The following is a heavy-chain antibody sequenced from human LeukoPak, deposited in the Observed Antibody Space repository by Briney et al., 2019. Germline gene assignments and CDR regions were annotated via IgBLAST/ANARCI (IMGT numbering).Heavy chain of an antibody. V-gene: IGHV1-69*13. CDR1: GGTFSSYA. CDR2: IIPIFGTA. Sequence: TVKVSCKASGGTFSSYAISWVRQAPGQGLEWMGGIIPIFGTANYAQKFQGRVTITADESTSTAYMELSSLRSEDTAVYYCARAPFDYGDYYNYFDYWGQGTLVTVSS. CDR3: ARAPFDYGDYYNYFDY. D-gene: IGHD4-17*01. J-gene: IGHJ4*02.